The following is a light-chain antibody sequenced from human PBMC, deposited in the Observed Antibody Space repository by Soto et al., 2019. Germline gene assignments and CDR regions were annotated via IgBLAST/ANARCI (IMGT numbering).Light chain of an antibody. CDR1: SGHSSYA. CDR3: QTWGTGIVV. V-gene: IGLV4-69*01. CDR2: LNSDGRH. J-gene: IGLJ2*01. Sequence: QLVLTQSPSASASLGASVKLTCTLSSGHSSYAIAWHQQQPEKGPRYLMKLNSDGRHSKGDGIPDRFSGSSSRAERCLTISSPQSEDEGDYYCQTWGTGIVVFGGGTKLTVL.